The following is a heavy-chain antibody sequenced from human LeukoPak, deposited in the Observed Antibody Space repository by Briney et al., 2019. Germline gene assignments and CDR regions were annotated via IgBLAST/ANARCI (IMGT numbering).Heavy chain of an antibody. CDR1: GFTLSGYF. V-gene: IGHV3-7*01. CDR3: ARDRGWRSSGYYLYYFDF. D-gene: IGHD3-22*01. CDR2: IKGGGSEK. Sequence: GSLRLSCAASGFTLSGYFMSWVRQAPGEGLEWVASIKGGGSEKYYVDSVKGRFTISRDNAKNSLYLQMNSLRAEDTAVYYCARDRGWRSSGYYLYYFDFWGQGTLVTVSS. J-gene: IGHJ4*02.